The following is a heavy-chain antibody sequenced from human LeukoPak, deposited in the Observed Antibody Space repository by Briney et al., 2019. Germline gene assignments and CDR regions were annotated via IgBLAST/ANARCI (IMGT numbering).Heavy chain of an antibody. D-gene: IGHD1-26*01. CDR2: ISSSSSYI. Sequence: GGSLRLSCAASGFTFSTYSMHWVRQAPGKGLGWVSSISSSSSYIYYADSVKGRFTISRDNAKNALYLQMNSLRAGDTAFYYCARDGGYGDRVAFDIWGQGTMVTVSS. CDR1: GFTFSTYS. CDR3: ARDGGYGDRVAFDI. V-gene: IGHV3-21*01. J-gene: IGHJ3*02.